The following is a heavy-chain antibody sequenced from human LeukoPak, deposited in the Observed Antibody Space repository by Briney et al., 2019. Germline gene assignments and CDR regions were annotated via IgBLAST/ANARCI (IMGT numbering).Heavy chain of an antibody. J-gene: IGHJ4*02. CDR2: ISSSSSYI. V-gene: IGHV3-21*01. CDR1: GFTVSSNS. D-gene: IGHD3-9*01. Sequence: GGSLRLSCTVSGFTVSSNSMNWVRQAPGKGLEWVSSISSSSSYIYYADSVKGRITISRDNAKNSLYLQMNGLRAEDTAVYYCAREPPPLYYDILTGPDYWGQGTLVTVSS. CDR3: AREPPPLYYDILTGPDY.